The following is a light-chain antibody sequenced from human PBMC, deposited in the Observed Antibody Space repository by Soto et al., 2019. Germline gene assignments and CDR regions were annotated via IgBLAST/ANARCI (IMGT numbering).Light chain of an antibody. CDR2: GAS. V-gene: IGKV3-15*01. CDR3: QQYNNWPRT. J-gene: IGKJ1*01. Sequence: EIVMTQSPATLSVSPGERATLSCRASQSLSSNLAWYQQKPGQAPRLLIYGASTRATAIPARFSGSGSGTDFTLTISSLQSEDFAIYYCQQYNNWPRTFGQGTKVEIK. CDR1: QSLSSN.